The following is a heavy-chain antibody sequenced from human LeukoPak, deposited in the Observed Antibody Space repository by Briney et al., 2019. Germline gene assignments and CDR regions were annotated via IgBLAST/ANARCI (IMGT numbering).Heavy chain of an antibody. V-gene: IGHV3-48*01. CDR1: GFTFSSYS. D-gene: IGHD3-10*01. CDR3: ARPGGSGSYDYYYGMDV. J-gene: IGHJ6*02. Sequence: GGSLRLSCAASGFTFSSYSMNWVRQAPGKGLEWVSYISSSSSTIYYADSVKGRFTISRDNAKNSLYLQMNSLRAEDTAVYYCARPGGSGSYDYYYGMDVWGQGTTVTVSS. CDR2: ISSSSSTI.